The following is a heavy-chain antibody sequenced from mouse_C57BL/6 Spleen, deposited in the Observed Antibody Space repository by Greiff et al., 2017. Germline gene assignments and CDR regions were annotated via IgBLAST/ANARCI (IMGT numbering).Heavy chain of an antibody. CDR1: GYTFTDYY. D-gene: IGHD6-1*01. CDR3: ARDMPNYYAMGY. CDR2: INPNNGGT. Sequence: EVQLQQSGPELVKPGASVKISCKASGYTFTDYYMNWVKQSPGKSLEWIGDINPNNGGTSYNQKFKGKATLTVDDSSSTAYMELRSLTAEDSADYYCARDMPNYYAMGYWGQGTSVTVAS. V-gene: IGHV1-26*01. J-gene: IGHJ4*01.